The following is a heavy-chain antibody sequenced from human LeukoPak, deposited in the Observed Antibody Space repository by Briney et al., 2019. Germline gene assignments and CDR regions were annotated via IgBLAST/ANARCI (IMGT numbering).Heavy chain of an antibody. Sequence: GRSLRLSCVVSGFPFGNFWMHWVRQVPGKGLGCVARMDTDVRTTDYADSVKGRFTISRDNARNTLYLQMRSLRADDTALYYCATDVTGSEDRWGQGTLVTVSS. CDR2: MDTDVRTT. D-gene: IGHD6-25*01. CDR3: ATDVTGSEDR. CDR1: GFPFGNFW. V-gene: IGHV3-74*01. J-gene: IGHJ5*02.